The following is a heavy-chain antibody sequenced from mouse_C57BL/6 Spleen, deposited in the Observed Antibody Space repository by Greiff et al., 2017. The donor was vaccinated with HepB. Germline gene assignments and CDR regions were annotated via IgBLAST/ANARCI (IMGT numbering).Heavy chain of an antibody. V-gene: IGHV5-4*01. CDR3: AREDVYFDY. Sequence: EGKLVESGGGLVKPGGSLKLSCAASGFTFSSYAMSWVRQTPEKRLEWVATISDGGSYTYYPDNVKGRFTISRDNAKNNLYLQMSHLKSEDTAMYYCAREDVYFDYWGQGTTLTVSS. J-gene: IGHJ2*01. CDR1: GFTFSSYA. CDR2: ISDGGSYT.